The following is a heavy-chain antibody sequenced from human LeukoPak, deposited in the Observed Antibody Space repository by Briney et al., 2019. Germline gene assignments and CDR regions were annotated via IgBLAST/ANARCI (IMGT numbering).Heavy chain of an antibody. Sequence: SETLSLTFTVSGGSISSGSYYWSWIRQPAGKGLEWIGRIYTSGSTNYNPSLKSRVTMSVDTSKNQFSLKLSSVTAADTAVYYCARVDYSNSGSYPPHFDHWGQGTLATVSS. D-gene: IGHD3-10*01. CDR3: ARVDYSNSGSYPPHFDH. CDR2: IYTSGST. J-gene: IGHJ4*02. V-gene: IGHV4-61*02. CDR1: GGSISSGSYY.